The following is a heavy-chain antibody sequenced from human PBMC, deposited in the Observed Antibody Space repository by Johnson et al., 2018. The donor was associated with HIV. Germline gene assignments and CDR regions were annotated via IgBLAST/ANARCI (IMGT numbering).Heavy chain of an antibody. J-gene: IGHJ3*02. CDR1: GFTFDDYA. V-gene: IGHV3-23*03. CDR2: IYSGGST. Sequence: VQLVESGGGVVQPGGSLRLSCAASGFTFDDYAMHWVRQAPGKGLEWVSVIYSGGSTYYADSVKGRFTISRDNSKNTLYLQMNSLRAEDTAIYYCAKDRSVAGLYDAFDTWGQGTRVTVSS. CDR3: AKDRSVAGLYDAFDT. D-gene: IGHD6-19*01.